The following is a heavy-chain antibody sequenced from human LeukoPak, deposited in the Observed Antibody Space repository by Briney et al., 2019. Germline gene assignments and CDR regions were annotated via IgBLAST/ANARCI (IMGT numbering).Heavy chain of an antibody. J-gene: IGHJ4*02. Sequence: GESLKISCKDSGSDFINYWIGWVRQVPGRGLERMAVIFPGDSETTYNPSFQGHVSISVDTSTNSAYLEWSSLKASDTAIYYCARQDLGDYGRNYFQSWGQGTLITVSS. D-gene: IGHD4-17*01. CDR1: GSDFINYW. CDR3: ARQDLGDYGRNYFQS. V-gene: IGHV5-51*01. CDR2: IFPGDSET.